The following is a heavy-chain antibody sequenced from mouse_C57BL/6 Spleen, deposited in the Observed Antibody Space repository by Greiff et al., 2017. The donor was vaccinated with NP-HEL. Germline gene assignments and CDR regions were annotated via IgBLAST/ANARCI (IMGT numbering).Heavy chain of an antibody. Sequence: EVKLVESGPGLVKPSQSLSLTCSVTGYSITSGYYWNWIRQFPGNKLEWMGYISYDGSNNYNPSLKNRISITRDTSKNQFFLKLNSVTTEDTATYYCAREGTGTLFDYWGQGTTLTVSS. D-gene: IGHD4-1*01. J-gene: IGHJ2*01. CDR2: ISYDGSN. CDR1: GYSITSGYY. CDR3: AREGTGTLFDY. V-gene: IGHV3-6*01.